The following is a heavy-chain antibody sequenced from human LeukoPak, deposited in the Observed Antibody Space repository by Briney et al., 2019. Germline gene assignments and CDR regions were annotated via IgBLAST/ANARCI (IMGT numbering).Heavy chain of an antibody. J-gene: IGHJ6*03. D-gene: IGHD3-10*01. CDR2: ISGSGGST. CDR3: AREGRKSRGVDIIRKKETGYYYYMDV. V-gene: IGHV3-23*01. CDR1: GFTFSSCA. Sequence: GGSVRLSCGASGFTFSSCAMSWVRQAPGKGLEWVSAISGSGGSTYYGDSVKGRFTISRDNSRNTLYLQMNSLRAEDTAVYYCAREGRKSRGVDIIRKKETGYYYYMDVWGKGTTVTVSS.